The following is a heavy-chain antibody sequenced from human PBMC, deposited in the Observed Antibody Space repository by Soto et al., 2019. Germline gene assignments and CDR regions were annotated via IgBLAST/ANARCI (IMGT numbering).Heavy chain of an antibody. Sequence: QVQLVQSGAEVKKPGASVKVSCKASGYTFTSYGISWVRQAPGQGLEWMGWISAYNGNTNYAQKLQGRVTMTTDTSTSTADMELRSLRSDDTAVYYCARAHGLATSSKYGMDVWGQGTTVTVSS. D-gene: IGHD5-12*01. J-gene: IGHJ6*02. CDR1: GYTFTSYG. CDR2: ISAYNGNT. V-gene: IGHV1-18*01. CDR3: ARAHGLATSSKYGMDV.